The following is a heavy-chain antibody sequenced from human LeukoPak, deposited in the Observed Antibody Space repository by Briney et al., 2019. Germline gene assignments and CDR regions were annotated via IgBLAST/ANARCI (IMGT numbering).Heavy chain of an antibody. D-gene: IGHD6-13*01. CDR1: GGSISSYY. CDR3: ARYSGTSSWYTIRDYYGMDV. CDR2: IYYSGST. Sequence: SETLSLTCTVSGGSISSYYWSWIRQPPGKGLEWIGYIYYSGSTHYNPSLKSRVTISVDTSKNQFSLKLSSVTAADTAVYYCARYSGTSSWYTIRDYYGMDVWGKGTTVTVSS. J-gene: IGHJ6*04. V-gene: IGHV4-59*01.